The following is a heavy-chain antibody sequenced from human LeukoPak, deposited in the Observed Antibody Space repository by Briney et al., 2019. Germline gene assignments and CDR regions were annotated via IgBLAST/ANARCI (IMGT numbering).Heavy chain of an antibody. CDR3: ARDTTAMVNY. CDR2: INPNSGGT. Sequence: ASVKVSCKASGYTFTGYYMHWVRQAPGQGLEWMGRINPNSGGTNYAQKFQGRVTMTRDTSIRTAYMELISLRSDDAAVYYCARDTTAMVNYWGQGTLVTVSS. D-gene: IGHD5-18*01. CDR1: GYTFTGYY. V-gene: IGHV1-2*06. J-gene: IGHJ4*02.